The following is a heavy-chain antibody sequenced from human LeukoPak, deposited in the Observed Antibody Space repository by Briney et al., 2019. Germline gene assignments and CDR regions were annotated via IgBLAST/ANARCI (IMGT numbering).Heavy chain of an antibody. CDR2: ISGGGVST. Sequence: GGSLRLSCAASGFTFSNYAMTWVRQAPGKGLEWVSSISGGGVSTYYADSVKGRFTISRDNSKNTLYLQMNNLRAEDTAVYFCAKGFNTLTAFDYWGQGTLVTISS. CDR3: AKGFNTLTAFDY. D-gene: IGHD4-17*01. J-gene: IGHJ4*02. V-gene: IGHV3-23*01. CDR1: GFTFSNYA.